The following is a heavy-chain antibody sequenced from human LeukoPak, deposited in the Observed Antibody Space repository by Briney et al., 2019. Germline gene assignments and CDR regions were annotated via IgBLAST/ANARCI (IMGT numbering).Heavy chain of an antibody. D-gene: IGHD2-15*01. V-gene: IGHV3-23*01. CDR3: AKDLRYGGNQSDY. CDR2: ISGSGGST. J-gene: IGHJ4*02. CDR1: GFTFSSYA. Sequence: GGSLRLSCAASGFTFSSYAMSWVRQAPGKGRGWVSAISGSGGSTYYADSVKGRFTSSRDNSKTTLYLQMNPLRAEDTAVYYCAKDLRYGGNQSDYWGQGTLVTVSS.